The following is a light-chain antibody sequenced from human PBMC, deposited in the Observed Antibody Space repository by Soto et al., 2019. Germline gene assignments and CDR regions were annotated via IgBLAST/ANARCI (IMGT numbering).Light chain of an antibody. CDR2: EVS. CDR1: SRDVGGSNY. V-gene: IGLV2-14*01. Sequence: QSVLIQPASVSGSPGQSITISCTGTSRDVGGSNYVSWYQHHPHRAPKLLIYEVSYRPSGVSSRVSGSKSGNAACLTISGLQAEDGADYYCSSYTSSNTLEVFGVGTKLTVL. CDR3: SSYTSSNTLEV. J-gene: IGLJ3*02.